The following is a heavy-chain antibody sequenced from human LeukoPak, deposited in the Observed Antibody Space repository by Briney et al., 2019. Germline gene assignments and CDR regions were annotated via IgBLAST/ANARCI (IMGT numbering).Heavy chain of an antibody. CDR2: IHHTDGT. CDR1: GASISSYY. CDR3: ARGGLYRGFYYYNDV. Sequence: SETLSLTCTVSGASISSYYWTWVRQPPGKELEWIGYIHHTDGTNYNPSLESRVTISLDTSNNQLSLTLRSVTASDAAVYYCARGGLYRGFYYYNDVRGKGTTVTVSS. D-gene: IGHD4-11*01. J-gene: IGHJ6*03. V-gene: IGHV4-59*01.